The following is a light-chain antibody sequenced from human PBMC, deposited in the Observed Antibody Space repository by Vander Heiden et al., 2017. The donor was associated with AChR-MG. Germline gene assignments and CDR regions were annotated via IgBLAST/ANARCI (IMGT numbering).Light chain of an antibody. CDR3: QSYDSSLSGRV. CDR2: GNT. J-gene: IGLJ3*02. Sequence: QSVLTQPPSVSGAPAQRVTIPCTGSSPNIGADYGVHWYQQLPGAAPNLLIYGNTNRPSGVPDRFSGSKSGTSASLAITGLHAEDEADYYCQSYDSSLSGRVFGGGTKLTVL. V-gene: IGLV1-40*01. CDR1: SPNIGADYG.